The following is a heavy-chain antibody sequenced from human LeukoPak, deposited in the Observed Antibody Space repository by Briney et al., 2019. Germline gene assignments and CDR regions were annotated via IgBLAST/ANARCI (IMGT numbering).Heavy chain of an antibody. V-gene: IGHV3-48*03. D-gene: IGHD4-23*01. CDR2: ISSSDSTI. CDR3: ARDYGGSSPFDY. J-gene: IGHJ4*02. CDR1: GFTFSRYG. Sequence: GGSLRLSCAASGFTFSRYGMNWVRQAPGKGLEWVSYISSSDSTIYYADSVKGRFTISRDNAKNSLYLQMNSLRAEDTALYYCARDYGGSSPFDYWGQGTLVTVSS.